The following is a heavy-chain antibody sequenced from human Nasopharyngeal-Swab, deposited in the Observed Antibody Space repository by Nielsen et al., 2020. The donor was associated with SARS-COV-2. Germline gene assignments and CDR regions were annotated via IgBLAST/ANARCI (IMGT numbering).Heavy chain of an antibody. D-gene: IGHD2-2*01. V-gene: IGHV4-31*02. CDR2: IYYSGST. J-gene: IGHJ6*03. CDR3: ARVFWGYCSSTSCSNYYYYYYMDV. Sequence: WIRQPPGKVLEWIGYIYYSGSTYYNPSLKSRVTISVGTSKNQFSLKLSSVTAADTAVYYCARVFWGYCSSTSCSNYYYYYYMDVWGKGTTVTVSS.